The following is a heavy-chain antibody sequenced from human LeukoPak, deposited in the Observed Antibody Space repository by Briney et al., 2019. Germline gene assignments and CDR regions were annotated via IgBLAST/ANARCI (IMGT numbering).Heavy chain of an antibody. CDR2: IKQDGSEK. J-gene: IGHJ4*02. V-gene: IGHV3-7*03. D-gene: IGHD3-10*01. CDR1: GFTFSSYW. CDR3: AKDLRTWYYYGSGNSGGVDY. Sequence: PGGSLRLSCAASGFTFSSYWMTWVRQAPGKGLEWVANIKQDGSEKYYVDSVKGRFTISRDNSKNTLYLQMNSLRAEDTAVYYCAKDLRTWYYYGSGNSGGVDYWGQGTLVTVSS.